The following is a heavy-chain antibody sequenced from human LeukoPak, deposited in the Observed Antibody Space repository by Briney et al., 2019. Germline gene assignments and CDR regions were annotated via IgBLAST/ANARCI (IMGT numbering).Heavy chain of an antibody. CDR3: ARVRSGLHMDV. J-gene: IGHJ6*02. D-gene: IGHD2-15*01. V-gene: IGHV3-48*04. CDR1: GFTFSSYN. CDR2: ISSRGTTI. Sequence: GGSLRLSCAASGFTFSSYNMNWVRQAPGKGLEWVSYISSRGTTIYYVDSVKGRFTISRDNAKNSLYLQMNSLRAEDTALYYCARVRSGLHMDVWGQGTTVTVSS.